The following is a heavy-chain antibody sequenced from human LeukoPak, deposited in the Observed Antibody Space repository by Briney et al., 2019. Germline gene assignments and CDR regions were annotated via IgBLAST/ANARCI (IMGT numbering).Heavy chain of an antibody. CDR3: ARASDTMIVVVHAFAI. D-gene: IGHD3-22*01. V-gene: IGHV1-8*01. J-gene: IGHJ3*02. CDR1: GYTFTSYD. Sequence: GASVKVSRKASGYTFTSYDINLVRQATGQGLEWMGWMNPNSGNTGYAQKFQGRVTMTRNTSISTAYMELSSLRSEDTAVYYCARASDTMIVVVHAFAIWGQGTMVTVSS. CDR2: MNPNSGNT.